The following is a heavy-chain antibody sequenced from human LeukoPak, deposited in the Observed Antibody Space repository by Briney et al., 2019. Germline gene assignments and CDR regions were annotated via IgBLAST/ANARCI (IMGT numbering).Heavy chain of an antibody. V-gene: IGHV5-51*01. CDR3: ARALAYCGGDCYSPGDAFDI. CDR1: GYIFISYW. CDR2: IYPGDSDT. D-gene: IGHD2-21*02. Sequence: GESLKISCKGSGYIFISYWIGWVRQMPGKGLEWMGIIYPGDSDTRYSPSFQGQVTISADKSISTAYLQWSSLKASDTAMYYCARALAYCGGDCYSPGDAFDIWGQGTMVTVSS. J-gene: IGHJ3*02.